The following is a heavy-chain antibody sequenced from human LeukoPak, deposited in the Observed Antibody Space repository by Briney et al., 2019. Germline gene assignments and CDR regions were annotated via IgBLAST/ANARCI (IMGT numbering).Heavy chain of an antibody. V-gene: IGHV4-30-4*08. J-gene: IGHJ6*03. D-gene: IGHD3-3*01. Sequence: PSQTLSLTCTVSGCSISSGDYYWSWIRQPPGQGLEWIGYICYSGSTYYNPSLRSRVTISVDTSKNQFSLKLSSVTAADTAVYYCARENMEWPYYYYMDVWGKRTTVTVSS. CDR3: ARENMEWPYYYYMDV. CDR2: ICYSGST. CDR1: GCSISSGDYY.